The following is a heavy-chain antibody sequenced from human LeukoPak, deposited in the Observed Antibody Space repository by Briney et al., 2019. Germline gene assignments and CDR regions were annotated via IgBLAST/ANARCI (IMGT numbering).Heavy chain of an antibody. CDR1: GFTFSSYA. J-gene: IGHJ4*02. V-gene: IGHV3-23*01. CDR2: ISGSGGST. D-gene: IGHD3-10*01. CDR3: ARTYPASYSSGSPVLDY. Sequence: GGSLRLSCAASGFTFSSYAMSWVRQAPGKGLEWVSAISGSGGSTYYADSVKGRFTISRDNSKNSLYLQMNSLRAGDTAVYYCARTYPASYSSGSPVLDYWGQGTLVTVSS.